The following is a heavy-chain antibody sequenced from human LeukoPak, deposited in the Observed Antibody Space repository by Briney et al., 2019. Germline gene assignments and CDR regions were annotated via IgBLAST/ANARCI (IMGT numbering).Heavy chain of an antibody. CDR1: GFTFSSYA. Sequence: GSLRLSCAASGFTFSSYAISWVRQAPGKGLEWVSTISGSGYSTYYADSVEGRFTFSRDNSKNTLYLQMNSLRAEDTAVYYCAKVTYGGNSNYFDYWGQGTLVTASS. J-gene: IGHJ4*02. D-gene: IGHD4-23*01. CDR2: ISGSGYST. CDR3: AKVTYGGNSNYFDY. V-gene: IGHV3-23*01.